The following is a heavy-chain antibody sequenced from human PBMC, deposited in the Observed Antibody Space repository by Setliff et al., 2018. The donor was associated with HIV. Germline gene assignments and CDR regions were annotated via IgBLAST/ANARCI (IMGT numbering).Heavy chain of an antibody. CDR3: ARHTAVNVSPSGLCYYYIDV. Sequence: KTSETLSLTCTVPGDSIHSVTSCWGWFRQSPGKGLEWIGTIYYTGYTFNNPSLTSRVTMSVDTSKSQFSLKLQSVTAADTAIYYCARHTAVNVSPSGLCYYYIDVWAKGTSVTVSS. J-gene: IGHJ6*03. CDR2: IYYTGYT. D-gene: IGHD2-21*02. V-gene: IGHV4-39*01. CDR1: GDSIHSVTSC.